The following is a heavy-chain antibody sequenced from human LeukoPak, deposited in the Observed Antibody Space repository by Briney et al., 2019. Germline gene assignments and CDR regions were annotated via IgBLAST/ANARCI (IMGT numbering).Heavy chain of an antibody. Sequence: GGSLRLSCAASGFTFSSYSMNWVRQAPGKGLEWVSSISSSSSYIYYADSVKGRFTISRDNAKNSLYLQMNSLRAEDTAVYYCAREIEDTAMVPNWFDPWGQGTLVTVSS. CDR3: AREIEDTAMVPNWFDP. V-gene: IGHV3-21*01. J-gene: IGHJ5*02. D-gene: IGHD5-18*01. CDR2: ISSSSSYI. CDR1: GFTFSSYS.